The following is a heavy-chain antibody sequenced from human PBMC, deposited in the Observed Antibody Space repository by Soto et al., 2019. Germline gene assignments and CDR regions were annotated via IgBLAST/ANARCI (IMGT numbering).Heavy chain of an antibody. V-gene: IGHV4-34*01. D-gene: IGHD3-3*01. Sequence: SETLSLTCAVYGGSFSGYYWSWIRQPPGKGLEWIGEINHSGSTNYNPSLKSRVTISVDTSKNQFSLKLSSVTAADTAVYYCARRSGYYYYYYGMDVWGQGTTVTSP. CDR1: GGSFSGYY. CDR2: INHSGST. CDR3: ARRSGYYYYYYGMDV. J-gene: IGHJ6*02.